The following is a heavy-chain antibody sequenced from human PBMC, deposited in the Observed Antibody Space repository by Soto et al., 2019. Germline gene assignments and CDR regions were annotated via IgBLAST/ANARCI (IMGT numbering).Heavy chain of an antibody. J-gene: IGHJ6*02. D-gene: IGHD3-3*01. Sequence: QVQLVQSGAEVKKPGASVKVSCKASGYTFTSYGITWVRQAPGQGLEWMGWISAYNGNTNYAQKLQGRVTMTTDTPTSTACMGLRSLRSDDTAVYYCARDEGGFLEWSHCYYGMDVWGQGTTVTVSS. CDR2: ISAYNGNT. CDR3: ARDEGGFLEWSHCYYGMDV. CDR1: GYTFTSYG. V-gene: IGHV1-18*04.